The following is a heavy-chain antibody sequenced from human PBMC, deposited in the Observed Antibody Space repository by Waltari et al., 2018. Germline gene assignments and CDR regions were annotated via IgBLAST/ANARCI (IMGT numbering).Heavy chain of an antibody. CDR3: ATVPPSLLEWLLYY. D-gene: IGHD3-3*01. J-gene: IGHJ4*02. Sequence: QVQLVQSGAEVTKPGASVKLSCKVSGYTLTAFSMHWVRQAPGKGLEWMGGFDPEDGETIYAQKFQGRVTMTEDTSTDTAYMELSSLRSEDTAVYYCATVPPSLLEWLLYYWGQGTLVTVSS. CDR2: FDPEDGET. CDR1: GYTLTAFS. V-gene: IGHV1-24*01.